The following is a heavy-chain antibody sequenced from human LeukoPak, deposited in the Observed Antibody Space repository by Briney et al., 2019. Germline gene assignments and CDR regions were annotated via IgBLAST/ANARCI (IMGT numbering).Heavy chain of an antibody. CDR1: GGTFSSYA. J-gene: IGHJ6*03. CDR2: IIPIFGTA. CDR3: ARGQYDFWSGYYLANYYYYYMDV. Sequence: SVKVSCKASGGTFSSYAISWVRQAPGQGLEWMGGIIPIFGTANYAQKFQGRVTITADESTSTAYMELSSLRSEDTAVYYCARGQYDFWSGYYLANYYYYYMDVWGKGTTVTVSS. D-gene: IGHD3-3*01. V-gene: IGHV1-69*01.